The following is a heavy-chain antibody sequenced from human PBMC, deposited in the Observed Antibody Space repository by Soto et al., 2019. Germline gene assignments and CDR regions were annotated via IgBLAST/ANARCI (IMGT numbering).Heavy chain of an antibody. J-gene: IGHJ3*02. V-gene: IGHV4-34*01. D-gene: IGHD1-1*01. CDR2: MSHSGGT. CDR3: ARVERGTATTVVDAFDI. Sequence: SETLSLTCAVFGGSVDSGNYYWSWIRQPPGKGLEWIGEMSHSGGTHFNPSLKSRVTISVDTSKNQFSLKMSSVTAADTALYYCARVERGTATTVVDAFDIWGPGTMVTVSS. CDR1: GGSVDSGNYY.